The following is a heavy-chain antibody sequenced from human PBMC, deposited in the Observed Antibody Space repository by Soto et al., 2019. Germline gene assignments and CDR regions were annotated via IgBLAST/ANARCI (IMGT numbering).Heavy chain of an antibody. V-gene: IGHV3-30*03. Sequence: GGSLRLSCAASGFNFSDYAMHWVRQRPGKGLEWVAVISFDGTIKSYADTAKGRFTVSRDNSENTLVVQMNSLRVEDTGVYFCARDPLYSGYEASFALGGQGALVPVSS. J-gene: IGHJ4*02. CDR2: ISFDGTIK. D-gene: IGHD3-22*01. CDR3: ARDPLYSGYEASFAL. CDR1: GFNFSDYA.